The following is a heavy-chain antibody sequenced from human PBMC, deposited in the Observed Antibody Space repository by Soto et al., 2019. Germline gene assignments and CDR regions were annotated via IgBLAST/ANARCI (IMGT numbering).Heavy chain of an antibody. CDR3: ARQAADDFWSGYFSSWFDP. J-gene: IGHJ5*02. CDR1: GGTFSSYT. Sequence: ASVKVSCKASGGTFSSYTISWVRQAPGQGLEWMGRIIPILGIANYAQKFQGRVTITADKSTSTAYMELSSLRSEDTAVYYCARQAADDFWSGYFSSWFDPWGQGTLVTVSS. V-gene: IGHV1-69*02. CDR2: IIPILGIA. D-gene: IGHD3-3*01.